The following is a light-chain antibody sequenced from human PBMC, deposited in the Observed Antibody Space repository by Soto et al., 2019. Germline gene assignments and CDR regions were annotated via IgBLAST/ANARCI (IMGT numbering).Light chain of an antibody. CDR2: GAS. Sequence: EVVLTQSPGTLSLSPGERATLSCRASQRISSKYIDWYQQKHGQAPRLLIYGASNRATGIPDRFSGSGSGTDFTLIIRRLEPEDLAVYYCQQYDLSLTCGPGTKVDIK. CDR3: QQYDLSLT. J-gene: IGKJ3*01. CDR1: QRISSKY. V-gene: IGKV3-20*01.